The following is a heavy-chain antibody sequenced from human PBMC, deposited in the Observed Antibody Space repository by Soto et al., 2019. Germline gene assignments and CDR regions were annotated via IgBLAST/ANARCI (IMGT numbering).Heavy chain of an antibody. Sequence: ASVKVSCKASGYTFTGYYMHWVRQAPGQGLKWMGWINPNSGGTNYAQKFQGWVTMTRDTSISTAYMELSRLRSDDTAVYYCARGLISSGYYRSDAFDIWGQGTMVTVSS. V-gene: IGHV1-2*04. CDR1: GYTFTGYY. CDR3: ARGLISSGYYRSDAFDI. CDR2: INPNSGGT. D-gene: IGHD3-22*01. J-gene: IGHJ3*02.